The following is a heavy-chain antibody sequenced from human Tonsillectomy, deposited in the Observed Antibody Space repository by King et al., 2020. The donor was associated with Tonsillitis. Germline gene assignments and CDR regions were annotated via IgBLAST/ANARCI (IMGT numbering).Heavy chain of an antibody. J-gene: IGHJ4*02. D-gene: IGHD3-10*01. CDR1: GGSFSGYY. Sequence: VQLQQWGAGLLKPSETLSLTCAVYGGSFSGYYWSWIRQPPGKGLEWIGEIIHSGSTNYNPSLKSRVTISVDTSKNQFSLKLSSVTAADTAVYYCAREIGFGELAMDYWGQGTLVTVSS. CDR3: AREIGFGELAMDY. V-gene: IGHV4-34*12. CDR2: IIHSGST.